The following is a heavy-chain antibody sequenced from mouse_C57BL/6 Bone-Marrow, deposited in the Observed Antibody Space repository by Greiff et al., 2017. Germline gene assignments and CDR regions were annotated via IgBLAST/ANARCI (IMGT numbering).Heavy chain of an antibody. CDR3: AREGAYRDYAMDY. J-gene: IGHJ4*01. Sequence: QVQLQQPGAELVRPGSSVKLSCKASGYTFTSYWMHWVKQRPIQGLEWIGNIDPSDSETHYNQKFKDKATLTVDKSSSTAYMQLSSLTSADSAVYDCAREGAYRDYAMDYWGQGTSVTVSA. CDR1: GYTFTSYW. D-gene: IGHD3-1*01. CDR2: IDPSDSET. V-gene: IGHV1-52*01.